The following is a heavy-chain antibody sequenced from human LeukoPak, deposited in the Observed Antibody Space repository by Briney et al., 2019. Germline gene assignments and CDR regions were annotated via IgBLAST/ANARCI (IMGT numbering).Heavy chain of an antibody. D-gene: IGHD1-7*01. CDR1: GFTFSSYA. V-gene: IGHV3-23*01. Sequence: GGSLRLSCAASGFTFSSYAMSWVRQAPGKGLEWVSAISGSGGSTYYADSVKGRFTVSRDNSKNTLYLQMSSLRAEDTAVYYCAKDERNWNYNLASQTYDWGQGTLVTVSS. CDR3: AKDERNWNYNLASQTYD. CDR2: ISGSGGST. J-gene: IGHJ4*02.